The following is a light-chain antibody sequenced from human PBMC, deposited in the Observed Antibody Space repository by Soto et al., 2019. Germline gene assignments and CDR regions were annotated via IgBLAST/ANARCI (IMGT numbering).Light chain of an antibody. CDR2: GAS. V-gene: IGKV3-15*01. J-gene: IGKJ2*01. CDR1: ESVSSN. CDR3: QQYFNWPPYT. Sequence: VLAQSPARQAVTPGERATLSCRASESVSSNVAWYQQKPGQTPRLLIYGASTRATGVPPRFSGSRSGTEFTLTISSLQSEDFAVYYCQQYFNWPPYTFGQGTKVDIK.